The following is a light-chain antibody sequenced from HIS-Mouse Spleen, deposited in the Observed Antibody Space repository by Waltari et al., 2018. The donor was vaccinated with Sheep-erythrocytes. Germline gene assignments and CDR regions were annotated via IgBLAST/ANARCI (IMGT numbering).Light chain of an antibody. CDR1: SSDVGGYNY. CDR2: VVS. J-gene: IGLJ1*01. V-gene: IGLV2-11*01. Sequence: QSALTQSRSVSGSPGQSVTISCTGTSSDVGGYNYVSWYQQHPGKAPKLMIYVVSKRPSGVPDRFSGSKSGNTASLTISGLQAEDEADYYCCLYAGSYNHVFATGTKVTVL. CDR3: CLYAGSYNHV.